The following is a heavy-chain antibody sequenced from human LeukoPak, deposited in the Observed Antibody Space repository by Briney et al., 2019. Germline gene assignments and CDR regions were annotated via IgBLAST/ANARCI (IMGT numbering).Heavy chain of an antibody. CDR3: VREWSAFDI. CDR1: GGSMSDYK. V-gene: IGHV4-59*01. J-gene: IGHJ3*02. D-gene: IGHD2-15*01. Sequence: SATLSLTYTVPGGSMSDYKWSWIRPPPGKGVEWIGYTYDSGFADYNPSLKSRVTISIDTSKSQFSLRLNSVTAADTAVYYCVREWSAFDIWGQGTMVTVSS. CDR2: TYDSGFA.